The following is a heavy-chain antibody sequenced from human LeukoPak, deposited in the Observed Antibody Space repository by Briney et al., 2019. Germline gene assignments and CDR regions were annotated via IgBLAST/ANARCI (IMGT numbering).Heavy chain of an antibody. CDR2: ISGSGTRT. CDR3: AKGHTDGDGYYYYDH. J-gene: IGHJ4*02. CDR1: GFTFNNYA. D-gene: IGHD2-21*01. V-gene: IGHV3-23*01. Sequence: PGGSLRLSCAASGFTFNNYAMSWVRQTPGQGLQWVSSISGSGTRTYYADSVNGRFSISRDNSNKMVYLQMNRLRVEDTALYYCAKGHTDGDGYYYYDHWGQGTLVTVSS.